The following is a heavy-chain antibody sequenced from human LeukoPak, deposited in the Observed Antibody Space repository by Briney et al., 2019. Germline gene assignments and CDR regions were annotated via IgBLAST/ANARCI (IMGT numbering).Heavy chain of an antibody. CDR2: ISDDGNTK. Sequence: GRSLRLSCAASGYSFSPYAMHWGRQAPGKGLEWVAVISDDGNTKHFADFVMGRFTISRDNSKNTLYLQINSLRAEDTAVYYCARDPVRRDGYNHLDYWGQGTLVTVSS. D-gene: IGHD5-24*01. J-gene: IGHJ4*02. V-gene: IGHV3-30*04. CDR1: GYSFSPYA. CDR3: ARDPVRRDGYNHLDY.